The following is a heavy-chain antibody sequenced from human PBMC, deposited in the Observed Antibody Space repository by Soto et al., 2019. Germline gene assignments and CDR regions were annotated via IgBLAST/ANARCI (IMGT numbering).Heavy chain of an antibody. Sequence: QVQLIQSGAEVKKSGSSLKVSCRASGGSFSSFTFTWVRQAPGQGLEWMGRIIPAVGSTTYGQKFQGRVTFSADKSTTTAYMELTRLRSDDTAVYFCASGLHDSGGYLSWGPKQRPPAYDMAVWGQGTTVTVAS. CDR1: GGSFSSFT. CDR3: ASGLHDSGGYLSWGPKQRPPAYDMAV. J-gene: IGHJ6*02. D-gene: IGHD3-10*01. CDR2: IIPAVGST. V-gene: IGHV1-69*08.